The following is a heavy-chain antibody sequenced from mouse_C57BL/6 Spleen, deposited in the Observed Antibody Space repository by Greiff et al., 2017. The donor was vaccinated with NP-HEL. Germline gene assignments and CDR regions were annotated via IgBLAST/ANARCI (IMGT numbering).Heavy chain of an antibody. V-gene: IGHV5-9-1*02. CDR3: TRDPHYYGSSYYAMDY. D-gene: IGHD1-1*01. CDR1: GFTFSSYA. J-gene: IGHJ4*01. CDR2: ISSGGDYI. Sequence: EVQLVESGEGLVKPGGSLKLSCAASGFTFSSYAMSWVRQTPEKRLEWVAYISSGGDYIYYADTVKGRFTISRDNARNTLYLQMSSLKSEDTAMYYCTRDPHYYGSSYYAMDYWGQGTSVTVSS.